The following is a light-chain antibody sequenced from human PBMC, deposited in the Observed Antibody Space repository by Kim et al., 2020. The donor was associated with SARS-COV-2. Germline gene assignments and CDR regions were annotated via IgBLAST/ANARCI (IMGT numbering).Light chain of an antibody. CDR2: DAS. Sequence: IVMTQSPATLSVSPGERATLSCRASQTVGSKLAWYQQTPGQPPRLLIYDASTRATGIPAKFSGTGSGTDFTLIISSLQSEDSAVYYCKQYDSWLSFGGGTKLEI. V-gene: IGKV3D-15*01. CDR3: KQYDSWLS. CDR1: QTVGSK. J-gene: IGKJ4*01.